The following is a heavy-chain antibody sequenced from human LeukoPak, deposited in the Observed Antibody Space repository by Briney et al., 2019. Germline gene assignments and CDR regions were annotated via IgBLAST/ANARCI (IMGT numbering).Heavy chain of an antibody. CDR2: IYYSGST. CDR1: GGSISSGGYY. Sequence: PSETLSLTCTVSGGSISSGGYYWSWIRLHPGKGLEWIGYIYYSGSTYYNPSLKSRVTISVDTSKNQFSLKLSSVTAADTAVYHCARMTTVTTGIDYWGQGTLVTVSS. J-gene: IGHJ4*02. CDR3: ARMTTVTTGIDY. V-gene: IGHV4-31*03. D-gene: IGHD4-17*01.